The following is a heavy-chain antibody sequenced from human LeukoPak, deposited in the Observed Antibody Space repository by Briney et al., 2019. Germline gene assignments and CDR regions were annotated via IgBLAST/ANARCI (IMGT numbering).Heavy chain of an antibody. Sequence: PSETLSLTCTVSGGSISSSSYYWGWIRQPPGKGLEWIGSIYYSGSTYYNPSPKSRVTISVDTSKNQFSLKLSSVTAADTAVYYCARDPFRPKKTILRYFGGFDPWGQGTLVTVSS. CDR1: GGSISSSSYY. V-gene: IGHV4-39*07. J-gene: IGHJ5*02. D-gene: IGHD3-9*01. CDR2: IYYSGST. CDR3: ARDPFRPKKTILRYFGGFDP.